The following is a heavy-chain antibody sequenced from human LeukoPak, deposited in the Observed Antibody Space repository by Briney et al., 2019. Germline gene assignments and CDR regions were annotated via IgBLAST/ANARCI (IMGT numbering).Heavy chain of an antibody. V-gene: IGHV3-23*01. CDR3: ARAPLGMGFDS. Sequence: PGGSLRLSCAASGFTFSTYAMTWVRQAPGKGLEWFSSITSSGGGTYYADSVRGRFTISRDNSKNTLYLQMKSLRVEDTAIYYCARAPLGMGFDSWGQGTLVTVSS. CDR1: GFTFSTYA. D-gene: IGHD3-3*01. CDR2: ITSSGGGT. J-gene: IGHJ5*01.